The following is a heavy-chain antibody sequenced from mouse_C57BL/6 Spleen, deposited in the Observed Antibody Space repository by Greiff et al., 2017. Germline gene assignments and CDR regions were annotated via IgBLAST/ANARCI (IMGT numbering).Heavy chain of an antibody. J-gene: IGHJ2*01. CDR2: IDPSDSYT. CDR3: ARGFQNYVDY. V-gene: IGHV1-69*01. CDR1: GYTFTSYW. Sequence: QVQLQQPGAELVMPGASVKLSCKASGYTFTSYWMHWVKQRPGQGLEWIGEIDPSDSYTNYNQKFKGKSTLTVDKSSSTAYMQLSSLTSEDSAVYYCARGFQNYVDYWGQGTTLTVSS.